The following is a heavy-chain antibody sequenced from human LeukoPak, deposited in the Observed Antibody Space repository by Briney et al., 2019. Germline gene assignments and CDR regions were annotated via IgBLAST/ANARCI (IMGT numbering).Heavy chain of an antibody. V-gene: IGHV4-59*01. CDR3: ARAGSYDYLWGSYRLGYFDY. CDR2: IYYSGNT. Sequence: SETLSLTCAVYGGSFSGYYWSWIRQPPGKGLEWIGYIYYSGNTNYNPSLKSRVTISVDTSKNHFSLKLSSVTAADTAVYFCARAGSYDYLWGSYRLGYFDYWGQGTLVTVSS. D-gene: IGHD3-16*02. J-gene: IGHJ4*02. CDR1: GGSFSGYY.